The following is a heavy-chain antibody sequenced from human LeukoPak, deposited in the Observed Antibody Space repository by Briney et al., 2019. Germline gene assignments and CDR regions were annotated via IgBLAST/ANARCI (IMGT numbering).Heavy chain of an antibody. CDR3: ASPAKILLWFGELLYGGDAFDI. CDR2: IIPIFGTA. Sequence: ASVKVSCKASGYTFTGYYMHWVRQAPGQGLEWMGGIIPIFGTANYAQKFQGRVTITADESTSTAYMELSSLRSEDTAVYYCASPAKILLWFGELLYGGDAFDIWGQGTMVTVSS. CDR1: GYTFTGYY. D-gene: IGHD3-10*01. V-gene: IGHV1-69*13. J-gene: IGHJ3*02.